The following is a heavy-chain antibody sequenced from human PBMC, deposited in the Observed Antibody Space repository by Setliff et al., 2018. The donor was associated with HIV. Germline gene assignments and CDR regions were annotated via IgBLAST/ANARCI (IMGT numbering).Heavy chain of an antibody. V-gene: IGHV3-21*01. CDR1: GFTFSSYS. J-gene: IGHJ4*02. Sequence: GESLKISCAASGFTFSSYSMNWVRQAPGKGLEWVSSISSSSSYIYYADSVKGRFTISRDNAKTSLYPQMNSLGAGDTAVYYCARPFDQWGQGALVTVSS. CDR3: ARPFDQ. CDR2: ISSSSSYI.